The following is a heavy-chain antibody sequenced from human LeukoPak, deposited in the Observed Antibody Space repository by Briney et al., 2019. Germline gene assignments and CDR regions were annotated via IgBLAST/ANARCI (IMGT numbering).Heavy chain of an antibody. D-gene: IGHD3-16*02. CDR3: ARASFPYDYVWGSYRYTPPYFDY. Sequence: PSETLSLTCAVYGGSLSGYYWSWIRQPPGKGLEWIGEINHSGSTNYNPSLKSRVTISVDTSKNQFSLKLSSVTAADTAVYYCARASFPYDYVWGSYRYTPPYFDYWGQGTLVTVSS. V-gene: IGHV4-34*01. J-gene: IGHJ4*02. CDR1: GGSLSGYY. CDR2: INHSGST.